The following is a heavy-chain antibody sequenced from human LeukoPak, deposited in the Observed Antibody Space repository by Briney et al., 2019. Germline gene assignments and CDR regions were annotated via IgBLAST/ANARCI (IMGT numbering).Heavy chain of an antibody. CDR1: GLTFSSYE. J-gene: IGHJ4*02. V-gene: IGHV3-48*03. CDR2: ISSSGSSI. CDR3: ARDLTAAAGDY. Sequence: GGSLRLSCAASGLTFSSYEMNWVRQAPGKGLEWVSYISSSGSSIYYADSVKGRFTISRDNAKNSLYLQMNSLRAEDTAVYYRARDLTAAAGDYWGQGTLVTVSS. D-gene: IGHD6-13*01.